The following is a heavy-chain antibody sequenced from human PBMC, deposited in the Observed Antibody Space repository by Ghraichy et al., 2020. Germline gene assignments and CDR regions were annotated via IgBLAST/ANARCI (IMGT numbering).Heavy chain of an antibody. V-gene: IGHV4-34*01. D-gene: IGHD4-17*01. J-gene: IGHJ6*02. CDR3: ARVGSPAMVTTVTTAEGV. CDR2: INHSGST. Sequence: SETLSLTCAVYGGSFSGYYWSWIRQPPGKGLEWIGEINHSGSTNYNPSLKSRVTISVDTSKNQFSLKLSSVTAADTAVYYCARVGSPAMVTTVTTAEGVWGQGTTVTVSS. CDR1: GGSFSGYY.